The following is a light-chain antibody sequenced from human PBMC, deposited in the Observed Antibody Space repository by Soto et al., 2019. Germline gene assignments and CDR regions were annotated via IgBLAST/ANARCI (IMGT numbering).Light chain of an antibody. CDR1: RDDIGAYDY. CDR3: NSYTNSSAVV. CDR2: EVT. V-gene: IGLV2-14*01. J-gene: IGLJ2*01. Sequence: QSAQTQPASVSGSPGQSITISCAGTRDDIGAYDYVSWYQQHPGNAPKLLVYEVTNRPSGVSDRFSGPKSGNTASLTISGLQAEDEADYYCNSYTNSSAVVFGGGTKVTVL.